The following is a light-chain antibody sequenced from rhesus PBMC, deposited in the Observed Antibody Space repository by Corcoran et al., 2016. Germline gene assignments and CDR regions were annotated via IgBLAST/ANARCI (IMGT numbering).Light chain of an antibody. CDR2: GAS. CDR3: YQHSSGLT. CDR1: QSVSSY. V-gene: IGKV3-10*01. Sequence: QVILTQSPATLSLSPGERATLSCRASQSVSSYLVWYQQKPGQAPRLLIYGASSRATGVPDRFSGSGSGTDFTLTLSSLEPEDVGVYHCYQHSSGLTFGGGTKVEFK. J-gene: IGKJ4*01.